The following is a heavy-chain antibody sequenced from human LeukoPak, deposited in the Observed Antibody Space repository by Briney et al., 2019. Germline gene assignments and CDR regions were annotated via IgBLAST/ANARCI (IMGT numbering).Heavy chain of an antibody. CDR1: GGSISSSY. CDR3: ARLQNRGYSGYDRYYFDY. Sequence: SETLSLTCTVSGGSISSSYWSWIRQPPGKGLEWIGYIYYNGRTNYNPSLKSRVTISVDTSKSQFSLKLSSVTAADTAVYYCARLQNRGYSGYDRYYFDYWGQGTLVTVSS. CDR2: IYYNGRT. J-gene: IGHJ4*02. D-gene: IGHD5-12*01. V-gene: IGHV4-59*08.